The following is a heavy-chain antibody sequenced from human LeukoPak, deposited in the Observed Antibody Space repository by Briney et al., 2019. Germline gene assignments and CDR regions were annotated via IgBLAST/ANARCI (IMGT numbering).Heavy chain of an antibody. D-gene: IGHD4-17*01. CDR2: INHSGST. CDR3: ARGWKTGYGDYENWFDP. V-gene: IGHV4-34*01. CDR1: GGSFSGYY. J-gene: IGHJ5*02. Sequence: SETLSLTCAVYGGSFSGYYWSWIRQPPGKRLEWIGEINHSGSTNYNPSLKSRVTISVDTSKNQFSLKLSSVTAADTAVYYCARGWKTGYGDYENWFDPWGQGTLVTVSS.